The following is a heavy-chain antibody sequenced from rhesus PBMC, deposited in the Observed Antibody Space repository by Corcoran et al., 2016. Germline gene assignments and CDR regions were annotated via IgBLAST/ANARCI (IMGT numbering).Heavy chain of an antibody. CDR3: TRGRYDYGY. V-gene: IGHV4-165*01. D-gene: IGHD3-22*01. CDR1: CGSFSGYY. CDR2: ISGSSGST. J-gene: IGHJ4*01. Sequence: QVQLQESGPGVVTPSETLSLTCAASCGSFSGYYWGWFRRPPGQGLEWMGHISGSSGSTDYNPSLKGRVSMSTDTSKNQLMLMLKSLTAADRAVYYCTRGRYDYGYWGQGVLVTVSS.